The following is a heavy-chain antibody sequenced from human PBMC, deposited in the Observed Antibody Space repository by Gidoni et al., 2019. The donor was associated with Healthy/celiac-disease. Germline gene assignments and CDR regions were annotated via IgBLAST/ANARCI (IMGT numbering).Heavy chain of an antibody. CDR1: GFTFSSYG. CDR2: IWYDGSNK. J-gene: IGHJ4*02. V-gene: IGHV3-33*01. CDR3: ARDWGSGYGGYYFDY. D-gene: IGHD3-22*01. Sequence: VVQPGRSLRLSCAASGFTFSSYGMHWVRQAPGKGLEWVAVIWYDGSNKYYADSVKGRFTISRDNSKNTLYLQMNSLRAEDTAVYYCARDWGSGYGGYYFDYWGQGTLVTVSS.